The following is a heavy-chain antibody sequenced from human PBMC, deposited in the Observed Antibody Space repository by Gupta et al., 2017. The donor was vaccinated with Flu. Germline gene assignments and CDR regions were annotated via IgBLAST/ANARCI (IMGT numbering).Heavy chain of an antibody. CDR3: ETRRNVVIPAQFDY. J-gene: IGHJ4*02. V-gene: IGHV4-39*01. CDR2: VDYGGST. Sequence: VGSVDYGGSTHYNPSLESRIIMSIDTSRSRSSLSLGSVTAADTAVYYCETRRNVVIPAQFDYWWQGILVTVS. D-gene: IGHD2-21*01.